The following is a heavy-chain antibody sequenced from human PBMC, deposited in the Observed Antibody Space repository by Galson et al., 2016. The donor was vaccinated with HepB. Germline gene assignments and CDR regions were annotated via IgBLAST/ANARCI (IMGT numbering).Heavy chain of an antibody. CDR2: INPNSGGT. CDR1: GYSFTARY. V-gene: IGHV1-2*02. D-gene: IGHD3-3*01. Sequence: SVKVSCKASGYSFTARYIHWVRQAPGEGLEWMGWINPNSGGTKYAQQFQGRVTITRDTSASTAYMELSSLRSEDTAVYYCARDLVSFDFWSSYTFGYWGQGTLVTVSS. J-gene: IGHJ4*02. CDR3: ARDLVSFDFWSSYTFGY.